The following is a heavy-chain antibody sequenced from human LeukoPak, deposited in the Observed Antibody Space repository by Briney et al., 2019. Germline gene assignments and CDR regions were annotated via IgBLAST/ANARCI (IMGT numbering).Heavy chain of an antibody. J-gene: IGHJ4*02. CDR3: AVVETYYYDSSGYLY. V-gene: IGHV1-58*02. CDR1: GFTFTSSA. D-gene: IGHD3-22*01. CDR2: IVVGSGNT. Sequence: SVKVSCKASGFTFTSSAMQWVRQARGQPLEWIGWIVVGSGNTNYAQKFQERVTITRDMSTSTAYMELSSLRSEDTAVYYCAVVETYYYDSSGYLYWGQGTLVTVSS.